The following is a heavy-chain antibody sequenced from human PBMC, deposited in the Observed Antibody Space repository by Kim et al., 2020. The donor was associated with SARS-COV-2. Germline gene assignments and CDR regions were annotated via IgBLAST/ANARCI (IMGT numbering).Heavy chain of an antibody. V-gene: IGHV5-51*01. D-gene: IGHD5-12*01. CDR2: IYPGDSDT. CDR3: ARFLSGYDYYYYYDMDV. J-gene: IGHJ6*03. CDR1: GYSFTSYW. Sequence: GESLKISCKGSGYSFTSYWIGWVRQMPGKGLESMGIIYPGDSDTRYSPSFQGQVTISADKSISTAYLQWSSLKASDTAMYYCARFLSGYDYYYYYDMDVWGKGTTVTVSS.